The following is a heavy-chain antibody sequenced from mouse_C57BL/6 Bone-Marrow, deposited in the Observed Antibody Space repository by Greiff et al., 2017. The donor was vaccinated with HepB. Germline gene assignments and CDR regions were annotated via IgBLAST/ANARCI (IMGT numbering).Heavy chain of an antibody. D-gene: IGHD1-1*01. CDR2: IHPNSGST. Sequence: QVQLQQSGAELVKPGASVKLSCKASGYTFTSYWMHWVKQRPGQGLEWIGMIHPNSGSTNYNEKFKSKATLTVDKSSSTAYMQLSSLTSEDSAVYYCARYPLCYYGRSYWGQGTTLTVSS. J-gene: IGHJ2*01. V-gene: IGHV1-64*01. CDR1: GYTFTSYW. CDR3: ARYPLCYYGRSY.